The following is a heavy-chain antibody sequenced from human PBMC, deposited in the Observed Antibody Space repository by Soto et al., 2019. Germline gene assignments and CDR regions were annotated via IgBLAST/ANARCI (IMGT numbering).Heavy chain of an antibody. CDR2: ISYDGSNK. J-gene: IGHJ4*02. V-gene: IGHV3-30-3*01. Sequence: GGSLRLSCAASGFTFSSYAMHWVRQAPGKGLEWVAVISYDGSNKYYADSVKGRFTISRDNSKNTLSLLMNSLRAEDTAVYFCAKAEYSGSYFDYWGQGTLVTVSS. CDR3: AKAEYSGSYFDY. D-gene: IGHD1-26*01. CDR1: GFTFSSYA.